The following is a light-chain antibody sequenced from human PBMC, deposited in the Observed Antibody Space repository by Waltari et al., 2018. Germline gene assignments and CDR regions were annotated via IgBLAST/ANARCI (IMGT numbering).Light chain of an antibody. J-gene: IGLJ2*01. Sequence: QSVLTQPPSVSGAPGQRVTISCTGSRSNIGAGYDVHWYQQRPGTAPKLLIYDNRSRPSGVPDRFSGSKSGTSASLAITGLQAEDEAAYYCQSFDNSLSGVVFGGGTKLTVL. CDR1: RSNIGAGYD. CDR2: DNR. CDR3: QSFDNSLSGVV. V-gene: IGLV1-40*01.